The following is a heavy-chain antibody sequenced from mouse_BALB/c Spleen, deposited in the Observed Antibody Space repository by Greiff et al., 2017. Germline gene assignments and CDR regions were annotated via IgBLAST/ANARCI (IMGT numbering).Heavy chain of an antibody. J-gene: IGHJ4*01. D-gene: IGHD3-3*01. V-gene: IGHV3-2*02. CDR2: ISYSGST. CDR3: ARSMRAYYAMDY. Sequence: EVKLMESGPGLVKPSQSLSLTCTVTGYSITSDYAWNWIRQFPGNKLEWMGYISYSGSTSYNPSLKSRISITRDTSKNQFFLQLNSVTTEDTATYYCARSMRAYYAMDYWGQGTSVTVSS. CDR1: GYSITSDYA.